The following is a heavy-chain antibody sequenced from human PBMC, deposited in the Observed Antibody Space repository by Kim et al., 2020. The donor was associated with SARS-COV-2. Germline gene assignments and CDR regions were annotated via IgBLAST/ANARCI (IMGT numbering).Heavy chain of an antibody. Sequence: GGSLRLSCLASGLIFEEAWMTWVRQAPGKEPEWVGRIKRKSDGETTDYATPVKGRFTISRDDSKNTVYLQMTGLKSGDTAVYYCASENYGGTYTLDFRGQGTRVTVSS. CDR2: IKRKSDGETT. CDR1: GLIFEEAW. D-gene: IGHD1-26*01. CDR3: ASENYGGTYTLDF. J-gene: IGHJ4*02. V-gene: IGHV3-15*01.